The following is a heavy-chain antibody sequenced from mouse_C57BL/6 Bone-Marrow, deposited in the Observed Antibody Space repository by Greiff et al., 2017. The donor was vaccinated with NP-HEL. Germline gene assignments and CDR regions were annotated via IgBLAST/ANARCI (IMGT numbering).Heavy chain of an antibody. CDR3: ARFDGYYFYYFDY. J-gene: IGHJ2*01. V-gene: IGHV2-2*01. Sequence: QVQLQQSGPGLVQPSQSLSITCTVSGFSLTSYGVHWVRQSPGKGLEWLGVIWSGGSTDYNAAFISRLSISKDNSKSQVFFKMNSLQADDTAIYYCARFDGYYFYYFDYWGQGTTLTVSS. CDR1: GFSLTSYG. D-gene: IGHD2-3*01. CDR2: IWSGGST.